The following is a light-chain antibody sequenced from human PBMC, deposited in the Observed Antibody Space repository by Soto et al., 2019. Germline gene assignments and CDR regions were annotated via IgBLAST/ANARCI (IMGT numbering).Light chain of an antibody. J-gene: IGLJ1*01. CDR3: TSYTGSSTHV. CDR1: SSDIGGYDY. Sequence: QSALTQPASVSGSPGQSFTISCTGTSSDIGGYDYVSWYQHHPGKAPKFIIYGVTNRPSGVSHRFSGSKSANKASPTISGLQAEDEADYYCTSYTGSSTHVFGTGTKVTVL. CDR2: GVT. V-gene: IGLV2-14*01.